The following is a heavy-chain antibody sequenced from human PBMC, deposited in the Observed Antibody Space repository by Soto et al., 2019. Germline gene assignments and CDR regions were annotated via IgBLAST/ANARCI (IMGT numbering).Heavy chain of an antibody. D-gene: IGHD3-22*01. CDR3: AKDLYDSSGYYFFDY. V-gene: IGHV3-9*01. J-gene: IGHJ4*02. CDR1: GFTFDDYA. Sequence: GGSLRLSCAASGFTFDDYAMHWSRQVPGKGLEWVSGISWNSGSIGYADSVKGRYTISRDNAKKSLYLQMNSLRAEDTALYYCAKDLYDSSGYYFFDYWGQGTLVTVSS. CDR2: ISWNSGSI.